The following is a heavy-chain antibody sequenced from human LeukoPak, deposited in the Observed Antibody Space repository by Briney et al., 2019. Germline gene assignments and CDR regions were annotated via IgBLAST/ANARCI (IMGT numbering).Heavy chain of an antibody. CDR3: TKDPGYSRSLDH. V-gene: IGHV3-23*01. J-gene: IGHJ5*02. CDR2: ISGGGDT. Sequence: PGGSLRLSCAGSGFTFSSYALSWVRQAPGKGLEWVSAISGGGDTYYGDSVKGRFTISRDNSKNTLYLRVNSLRAEDTAVYYCTKDPGYSRSLDHWGQGTLVIVSS. D-gene: IGHD6-13*01. CDR1: GFTFSSYA.